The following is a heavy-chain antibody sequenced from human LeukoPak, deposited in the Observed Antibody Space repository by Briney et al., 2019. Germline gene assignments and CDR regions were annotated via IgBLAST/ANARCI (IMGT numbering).Heavy chain of an antibody. V-gene: IGHV4-59*12. D-gene: IGHD2-2*01. CDR1: GGSISNYF. CDR2: IYYSGST. Sequence: SETLSLTCTVSGGSISNYFWSWIRQPPGKGLEWIGYIYYSGSTNYSPSLKSRVTISVDTSKNQFSLKLSSVTAADTAVYYCARPGEEVIPAAAMYAFDIWGQGTMVTVSS. J-gene: IGHJ3*02. CDR3: ARPGEEVIPAAAMYAFDI.